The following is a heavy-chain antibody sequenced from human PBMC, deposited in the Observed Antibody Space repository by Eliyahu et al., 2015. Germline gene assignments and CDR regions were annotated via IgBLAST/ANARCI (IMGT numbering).Heavy chain of an antibody. J-gene: IGHJ3*02. CDR2: IYPGDSDT. D-gene: IGHD2-8*01. CDR1: GYSXTSYW. Sequence: EVQLVQSGAEVKKPGESLKISCKGSGYSXTSYWIGWVRQMPGKGLEWMGIIYPGDSDTRYSPSFQGQVTISADKSISTAYLQWSSLKASDTAMYYCARQSCISPGGCSAFDIWGQGTMVTVSS. V-gene: IGHV5-51*01. CDR3: ARQSCISPGGCSAFDI.